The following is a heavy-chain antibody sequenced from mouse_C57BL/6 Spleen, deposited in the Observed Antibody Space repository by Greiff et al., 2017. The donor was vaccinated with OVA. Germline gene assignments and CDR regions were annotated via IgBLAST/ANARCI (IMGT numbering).Heavy chain of an antibody. CDR3: ARPFYYDYDVAY. J-gene: IGHJ3*01. V-gene: IGHV1-4*01. D-gene: IGHD2-4*01. CDR1: GYTFTSYT. CDR2: INPSSGYT. Sequence: VMLVESGAELARPGASVKMSCKASGYTFTSYTMHWVKQRPGQGLEWIGYINPSSGYTKYNQKFKDKATLTADKSSSTAYMQLSSLTSEDSAVYYCARPFYYDYDVAYWGQGTLVTVSA.